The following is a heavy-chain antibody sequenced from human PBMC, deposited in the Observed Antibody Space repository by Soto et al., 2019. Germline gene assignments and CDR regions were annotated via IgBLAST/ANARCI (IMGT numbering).Heavy chain of an antibody. Sequence: EVQLVESGEGLVQPGGSLRLSCAASGFIFSNYAMHWVRQAPGKGLQYVSGLSSDGGNTYYADSVKGRFTISRDKSKNPVYLQMGSLRAEDTAVYFCARGEDDGDMWGGGYLDSWGQGTLVTVSS. J-gene: IGHJ4*02. V-gene: IGHV3-64*02. CDR1: GFIFSNYA. CDR2: LSSDGGNT. CDR3: ARGEDDGDMWGGGYLDS. D-gene: IGHD2-21*02.